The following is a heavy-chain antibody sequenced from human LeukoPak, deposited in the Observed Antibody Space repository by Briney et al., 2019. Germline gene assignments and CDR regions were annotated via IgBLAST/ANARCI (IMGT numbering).Heavy chain of an antibody. D-gene: IGHD6-6*01. CDR3: ARGEAYSSSSRFDY. CDR2: ISSSSYI. V-gene: IGHV3-21*01. CDR1: GFTFSSYA. J-gene: IGHJ4*02. Sequence: GGSPRLSCAASGFTFSSYAMNWVRQAPGKGLEWVSSISSSSYIYYADSVKGRFTISRDNAKNSLYLQMNSLRAEDTAVYYCARGEAYSSSSRFDYWGQGTLVTVSS.